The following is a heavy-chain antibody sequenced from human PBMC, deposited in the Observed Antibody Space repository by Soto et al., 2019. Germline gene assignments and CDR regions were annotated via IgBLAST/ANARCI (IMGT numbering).Heavy chain of an antibody. V-gene: IGHV1-18*01. CDR2: ISGYNGNT. Sequence: ASEGVSCKASGYTFTSYGINWVRQAPGQGLEWMGWISGYNGNTDYVQRLQDRVTMTTDTSTRTAYMELRNLRSDDSAVYYCARTDLKLRGLDYWRQGTLVTVSS. CDR1: GYTFTSYG. J-gene: IGHJ4*02. D-gene: IGHD4-17*01. CDR3: ARTDLKLRGLDY.